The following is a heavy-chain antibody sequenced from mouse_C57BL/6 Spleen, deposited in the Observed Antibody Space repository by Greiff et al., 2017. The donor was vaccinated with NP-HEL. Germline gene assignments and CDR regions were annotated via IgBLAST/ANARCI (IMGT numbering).Heavy chain of an antibody. Sequence: EVKVEESGEGLVKPGGSLKLSCAASGFTFSSYAMSWVRQTPEKRLEWVAYISSGGDYIYYADTVKGRFTISRDNARNTLYLQMSSLKSEDTAMYYCTRDPDYYGSSYGNFDYWGQGTTLTVSS. CDR2: ISSGGDYI. CDR1: GFTFSSYA. V-gene: IGHV5-9-1*02. CDR3: TRDPDYYGSSYGNFDY. J-gene: IGHJ2*01. D-gene: IGHD1-1*01.